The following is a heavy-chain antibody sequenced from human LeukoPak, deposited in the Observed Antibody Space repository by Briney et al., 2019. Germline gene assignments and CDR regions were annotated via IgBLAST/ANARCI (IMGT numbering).Heavy chain of an antibody. CDR2: ISSASGSI. CDR3: ARLPAYCSSTSCYYDY. Sequence: GGSLRLSCAASGFTFSSYSMNWVRQAPGKGLEWVSYISSASGSIYYADSVKGRFTISRDNAKNSLFLQMNSLRAEDTAVYYCARLPAYCSSTSCYYDYWGQGTLVPVSS. V-gene: IGHV3-48*04. CDR1: GFTFSSYS. J-gene: IGHJ4*02. D-gene: IGHD2-2*01.